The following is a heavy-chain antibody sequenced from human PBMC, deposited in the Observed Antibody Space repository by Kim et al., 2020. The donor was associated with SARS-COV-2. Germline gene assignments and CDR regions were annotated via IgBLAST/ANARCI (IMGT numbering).Heavy chain of an antibody. J-gene: IGHJ6*03. V-gene: IGHV1-69*13. CDR1: GGTFSSYA. Sequence: SVKVSCKASGGTFSSYAISWVRQAPGQGLEWMGGIIPIFGTANYAQKFQGRVTITADESTSTAYMELSSLRSEDTAVYYCARGTTYSSKPHYYYYYMDVWGKGTTVTVSS. CDR3: ARGTTYSSKPHYYYYYMDV. CDR2: IIPIFGTA. D-gene: IGHD4-4*01.